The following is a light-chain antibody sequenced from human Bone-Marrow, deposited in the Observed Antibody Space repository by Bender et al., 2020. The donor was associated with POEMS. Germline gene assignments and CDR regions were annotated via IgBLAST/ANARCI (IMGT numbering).Light chain of an antibody. CDR2: RDN. J-gene: IGLJ2*01. Sequence: QSVLTQPPSASGTPGQRVTISCSGGSSNIGSNTVNWYQQLPGTAPKLLIYRDNQRPSGVPDRFSASKSGTSASLAISGLQSEDEADYYCAAWDDTLSGQVVFGGGTKLTVL. CDR3: AAWDDTLSGQVV. V-gene: IGLV1-44*01. CDR1: SSNIGSNT.